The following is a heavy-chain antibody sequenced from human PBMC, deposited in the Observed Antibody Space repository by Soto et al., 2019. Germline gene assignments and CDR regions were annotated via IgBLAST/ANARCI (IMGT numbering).Heavy chain of an antibody. Sequence: SETLSLTCTFSGGSISSGGYYWSWIRQHPGKGLEWIGYIYYSGSTYYNPSLKSRVTISVDTSKNQFSLKLSSVTAADTAVYYCAREAQMRDYYDSSGYFDYWGQGTLVTVSS. CDR2: IYYSGST. D-gene: IGHD3-22*01. CDR3: AREAQMRDYYDSSGYFDY. CDR1: GGSISSGGYY. J-gene: IGHJ4*02. V-gene: IGHV4-31*03.